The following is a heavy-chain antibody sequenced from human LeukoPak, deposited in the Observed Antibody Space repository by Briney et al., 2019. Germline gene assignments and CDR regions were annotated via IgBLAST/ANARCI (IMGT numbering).Heavy chain of an antibody. CDR2: ISSSGTYV. CDR1: GFTFSSYS. V-gene: IGHV3-21*01. J-gene: IGHJ3*02. Sequence: GGSLRLSCAASGFTFSSYSMNWVRQAPGKGLEWVSSISSSGTYVYYADSVKGRFTISRDNAKNSLSLLMNSLRADDAAVYYCARASSKQLAGYLPDGFDIWGQGTMVTVSS. CDR3: ARASSKQLAGYLPDGFDI. D-gene: IGHD3-9*01.